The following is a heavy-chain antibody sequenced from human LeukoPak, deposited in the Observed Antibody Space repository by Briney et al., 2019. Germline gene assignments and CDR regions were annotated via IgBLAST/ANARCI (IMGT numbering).Heavy chain of an antibody. CDR3: ARDRAADRDGMDV. CDR1: GFTFSDYY. J-gene: IGHJ6*04. CDR2: ISSSGSTI. Sequence: GGSLRLSCAASGFTFSDYYMSWIRQAPGKGLEWVSYISSSGSTIYYADSVKGRFTISRDNAKNTLYLQMNSLRAEDTAIYYCARDRAADRDGMDVWGKGTTVTVSS. V-gene: IGHV3-11*04.